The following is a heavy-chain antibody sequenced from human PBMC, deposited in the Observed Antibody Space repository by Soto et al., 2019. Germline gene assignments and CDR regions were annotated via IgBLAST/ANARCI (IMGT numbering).Heavy chain of an antibody. CDR2: IYYNGST. D-gene: IGHD6-13*01. CDR1: GASISSGTFY. J-gene: IGHJ4*02. CDR3: ASRHSSPYFDY. Sequence: PSETLSLTCTVSGASISSGTFYWGWIRQPPGKGLESIANIYYNGSTYYNPSLKSRVTISVDTSKNQFSLKLNSVTAADTAVYYCASRHSSPYFDYWGQGTLVTVSS. V-gene: IGHV4-39*07.